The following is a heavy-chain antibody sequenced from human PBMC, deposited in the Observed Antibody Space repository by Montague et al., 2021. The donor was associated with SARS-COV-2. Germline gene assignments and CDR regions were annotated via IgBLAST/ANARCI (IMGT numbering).Heavy chain of an antibody. CDR2: IYWDDDK. CDR3: AHRIGRAAFSNGCGFDP. V-gene: IGHV2-5*02. CDR1: GFSLSTSGVG. D-gene: IGHD6-13*01. J-gene: IGHJ5*02. Sequence: PALVKPTQTLTLTCTFSGFSLSTSGVGVGWIRQPPGKALEWLALIYWDDDKRYSPSLKSRLTITKDTSKNQVVLTMTNMDPVDTATYYCAHRIGRAAFSNGCGFDPWGQGTLVTVSS.